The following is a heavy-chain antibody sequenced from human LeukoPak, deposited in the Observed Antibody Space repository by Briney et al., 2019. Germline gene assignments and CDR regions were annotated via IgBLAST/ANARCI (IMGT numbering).Heavy chain of an antibody. CDR3: ATGPGVFDGYFDL. CDR1: GYTLTELS. J-gene: IGHJ2*01. Sequence: ASVKVSCKVSGYTLTELSMHWVRQAPGKGLEWMGGFDPEDGETIYAQKFQGRVTMTEDTTTDTAYMELSSLRSEDTAVYYCATGPGVFDGYFDLWGRGTLVTVSS. CDR2: FDPEDGET. D-gene: IGHD7-27*01. V-gene: IGHV1-24*01.